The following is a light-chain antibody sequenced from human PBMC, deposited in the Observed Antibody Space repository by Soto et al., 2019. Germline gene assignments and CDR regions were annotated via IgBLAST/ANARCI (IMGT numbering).Light chain of an antibody. Sequence: QSVLTQRPSASGTPGQRVTISCSGSSSNIGRNYVYWYRQLPGTAPNVLIYRNDERPSGVPDRFSGSKSGSSASLAISGLRSEDEADYYCSAWDDSLSGPVFGRGTKLTVL. CDR3: SAWDDSLSGPV. CDR1: SSNIGRNY. J-gene: IGLJ3*02. CDR2: RND. V-gene: IGLV1-47*01.